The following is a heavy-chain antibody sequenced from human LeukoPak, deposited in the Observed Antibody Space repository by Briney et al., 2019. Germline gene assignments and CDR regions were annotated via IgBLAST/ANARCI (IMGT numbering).Heavy chain of an antibody. CDR1: GYTFTSYG. Sequence: ASMKVSCKASGYTFTSYGISWVRQAPGQGLEWMGWISAYNGNTNYAQKLQGRVTMTTDTSTSTAYMELRSLRSDDTAVYYCARDQQYCSSTSCYGTGDYWGQGTLVTVSS. D-gene: IGHD2-2*01. V-gene: IGHV1-18*01. J-gene: IGHJ4*02. CDR3: ARDQQYCSSTSCYGTGDY. CDR2: ISAYNGNT.